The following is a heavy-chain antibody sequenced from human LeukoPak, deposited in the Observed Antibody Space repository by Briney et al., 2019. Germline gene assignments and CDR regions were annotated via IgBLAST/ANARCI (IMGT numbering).Heavy chain of an antibody. Sequence: GSGPTLVNPTQTLTLTCTFSGFSLSTSGVGVGWIRQPPGKALEWLALIYWNDDKRYSPSLKSGLTITKDTSKGQVVLTMTNMDPVDTATYYCAHRIDCTNGVCYSIRVDAFDIWGQGTMVTVSS. J-gene: IGHJ3*02. CDR2: IYWNDDK. V-gene: IGHV2-5*01. CDR1: GFSLSTSGVG. CDR3: AHRIDCTNGVCYSIRVDAFDI. D-gene: IGHD2-8*01.